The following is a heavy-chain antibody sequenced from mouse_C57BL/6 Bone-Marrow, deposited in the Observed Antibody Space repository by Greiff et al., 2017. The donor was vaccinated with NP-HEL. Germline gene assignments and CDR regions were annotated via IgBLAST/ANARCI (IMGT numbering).Heavy chain of an antibody. J-gene: IGHJ2*01. CDR2: ISYDGSN. V-gene: IGHV3-6*01. CDR3: AREALWSGRFDY. D-gene: IGHD1-1*02. CDR1: GYSITSGYY. Sequence: EVQLQESGPGLVKPSQSLSLTCSVTGYSITSGYYWNWIRQFPGNKLEWMGYISYDGSNNYNPSLKNRISITRDTSKNQFFLKLNSVTTEDTATYYCAREALWSGRFDYWGQGTTLTVSS.